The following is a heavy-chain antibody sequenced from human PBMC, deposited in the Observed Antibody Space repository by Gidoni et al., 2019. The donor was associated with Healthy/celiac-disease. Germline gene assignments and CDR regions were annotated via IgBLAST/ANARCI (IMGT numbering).Heavy chain of an antibody. D-gene: IGHD2-2*01. J-gene: IGHJ6*02. CDR2: ISYDGSNK. V-gene: IGHV3-30*18. CDR3: AKDWGCSSTSCYEYYYYYYGMDV. CDR1: GFTFSSYG. Sequence: QVQLVESGGGVVQPGRSLRLSCAASGFTFSSYGMHWVRQAPGKGLEWVAVISYDGSNKYYADSVKGRFTISRDNSKNTLYLQMNSLRAEDTAVYYCAKDWGCSSTSCYEYYYYYYGMDVWGQGTTVTVSS.